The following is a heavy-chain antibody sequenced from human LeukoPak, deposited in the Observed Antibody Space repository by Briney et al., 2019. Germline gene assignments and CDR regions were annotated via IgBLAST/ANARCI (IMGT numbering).Heavy chain of an antibody. CDR1: GGSISSYF. CDR2: IHTSGST. Sequence: PSETLSLTCTGSGGSISSYFWSWIRQPAGKGLEWIGRIHTSGSTNYNSSLKTRVAMSLDTSKNQSSLNLTSVTAADTAVYYCARETRESRYFDLWGRGTPVTVSS. CDR3: ARETRESRYFDL. V-gene: IGHV4-4*07. D-gene: IGHD4-23*01. J-gene: IGHJ2*01.